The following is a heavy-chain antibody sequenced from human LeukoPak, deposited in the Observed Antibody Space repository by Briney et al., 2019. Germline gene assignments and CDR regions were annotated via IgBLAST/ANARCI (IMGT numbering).Heavy chain of an antibody. Sequence: ASVKVSCKASGYTFTSYAMHWVRQAPGQRLEWMGWINAGNGNTKYSQKFQGRVTITRDTSASTAYMELSSLRSEDTAVYYCARDLGRIAAAGTESHYWGQGTLVTVSS. CDR2: INAGNGNT. J-gene: IGHJ4*02. CDR1: GYTFTSYA. D-gene: IGHD6-13*01. V-gene: IGHV1-3*01. CDR3: ARDLGRIAAAGTESHY.